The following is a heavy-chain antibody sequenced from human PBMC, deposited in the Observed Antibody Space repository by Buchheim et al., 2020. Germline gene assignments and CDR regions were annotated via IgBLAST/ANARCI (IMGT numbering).Heavy chain of an antibody. V-gene: IGHV4-61*01. Sequence: QVQLQESGPGLVKASETLSVTCTVSGDSVIGGFDYWSWIRQPPGKGLEWIGYISYSGSTNYNPSFKRRVTIASDSSKNQFSLKVTSVIAADTAVYYCARQITMVRGLTVQDYHYMDVWGKGTT. CDR1: GDSVIGGFDY. CDR2: ISYSGST. D-gene: IGHD3-10*01. CDR3: ARQITMVRGLTVQDYHYMDV. J-gene: IGHJ6*03.